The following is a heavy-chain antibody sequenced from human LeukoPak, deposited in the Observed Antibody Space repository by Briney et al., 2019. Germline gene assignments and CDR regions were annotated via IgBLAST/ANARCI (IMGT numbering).Heavy chain of an antibody. Sequence: GGSLRLSCVVSGFTFVSHGMHWVRQAPGKGLEWVAFIRYDGSHQYYADSVKGRFTISRDNSKNTLYLQMNNLRAEDTAVYYCAKHPSGYYYDHFDYWGQGTLVTVSS. D-gene: IGHD3-22*01. CDR2: IRYDGSHQ. CDR1: GFTFVSHG. CDR3: AKHPSGYYYDHFDY. J-gene: IGHJ4*02. V-gene: IGHV3-30*02.